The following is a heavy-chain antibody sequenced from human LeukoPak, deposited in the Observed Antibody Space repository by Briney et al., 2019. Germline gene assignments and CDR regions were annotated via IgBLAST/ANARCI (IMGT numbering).Heavy chain of an antibody. J-gene: IGHJ4*02. CDR3: AKALTDSSGGWYYFDY. D-gene: IGHD6-19*01. CDR2: ISSSSSYI. Sequence: KSGGSLRLSCAASGFTFSSYSMNWVRQAPGKGLEWVSSISSSSSYIYYADSVKGRFIISRDNAKDSLYLQMNSLRAEDTALYYCAKALTDSSGGWYYFDYWGQGTLVTVSS. CDR1: GFTFSSYS. V-gene: IGHV3-21*04.